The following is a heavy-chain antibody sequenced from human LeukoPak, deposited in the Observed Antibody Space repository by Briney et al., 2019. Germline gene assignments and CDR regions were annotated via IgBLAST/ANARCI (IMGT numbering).Heavy chain of an antibody. CDR2: MNPNSGNT. D-gene: IGHD3-3*01. CDR1: GYTFTSYG. J-gene: IGHJ6*02. Sequence: ASVKVSCKASGYTFTSYGISWVRQAPGQGLEWMGWMNPNSGNTGYAQKFQGRVTMTRNTSISTAYMELSSLRSEDTAVYYCAREGRNRYYDFWRYYYGMDVWGQGTTVTVSS. V-gene: IGHV1-8*02. CDR3: AREGRNRYYDFWRYYYGMDV.